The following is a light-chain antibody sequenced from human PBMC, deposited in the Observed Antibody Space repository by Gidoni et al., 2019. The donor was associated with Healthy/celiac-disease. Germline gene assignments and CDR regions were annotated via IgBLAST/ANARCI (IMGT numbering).Light chain of an antibody. CDR2: AAS. J-gene: IGKJ5*01. CDR1: QGISSY. V-gene: IGKV1-9*01. Sequence: IQWTQSPSSLSASVGDRVTITCRASQGISSYLAWYQQKPGKAPKLLIYAASTLQSGVPSRFSGSVSGTDFTLTISSLQPEDFATYYFQQLNSYPLTFGQVTRLEIK. CDR3: QQLNSYPLT.